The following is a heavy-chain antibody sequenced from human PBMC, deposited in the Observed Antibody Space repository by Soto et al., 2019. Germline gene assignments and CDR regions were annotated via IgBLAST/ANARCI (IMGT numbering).Heavy chain of an antibody. CDR1: GFTFSSYG. V-gene: IGHV3-30*18. CDR3: AKEREYRGRPRGFDY. D-gene: IGHD1-26*01. Sequence: QVQLVESGGGVVQPGRSLRLSCAASGFTFSSYGMHWVRQAPGKGLEWVAVISYDGSNKYYADSVKGRFTISRDNSKNTLYLQMNSLRAEDTAVYYCAKEREYRGRPRGFDYWGQGTLVTVSS. J-gene: IGHJ4*02. CDR2: ISYDGSNK.